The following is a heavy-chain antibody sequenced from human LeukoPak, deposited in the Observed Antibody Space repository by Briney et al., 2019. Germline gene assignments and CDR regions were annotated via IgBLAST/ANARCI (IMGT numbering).Heavy chain of an antibody. D-gene: IGHD1-26*01. CDR3: ARIDSGSYGTLDY. V-gene: IGHV3-48*03. Sequence: GGSLRLSCAASGSTFSSYEMNWVRQAPGKGLEWVSYISSSGSTIYYADSVKGRFTISRDNAKNSLYLQMNSLRVEDTAVYYCARIDSGSYGTLDYWGQGTLVTVSS. CDR2: ISSSGSTI. CDR1: GSTFSSYE. J-gene: IGHJ4*02.